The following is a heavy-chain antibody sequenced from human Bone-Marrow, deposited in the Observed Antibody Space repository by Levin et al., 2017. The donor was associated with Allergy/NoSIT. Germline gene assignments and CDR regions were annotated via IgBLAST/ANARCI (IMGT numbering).Heavy chain of an antibody. CDR1: GFTVSNNQ. Sequence: GGSLRLSCAASGFTVSNNQMNWVRQFPGKGLEWVSLIYSNGVTNYADSVTGRFIISRDNSKNTLYLQMNSLRAEDTAIDYCAIDVFRIIHECWGQGTLVTVSS. CDR3: AIDVFRIIHEC. CDR2: IYSNGVT. D-gene: IGHD3-3*01. V-gene: IGHV3-66*01. J-gene: IGHJ4*02.